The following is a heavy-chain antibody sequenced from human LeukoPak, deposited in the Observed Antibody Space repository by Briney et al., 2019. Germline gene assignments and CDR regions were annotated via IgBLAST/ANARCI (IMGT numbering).Heavy chain of an antibody. CDR2: MNPNSGNT. Sequence: GASVKVSCKASGYTFTGYYMHWVRQAPGQGLEWMGWMNPNSGNTGYAQKFQGRVTITRNTSISTAYMELSSLRSEDTAVYYCARVLGSSGWFSNNWFDPWGQGTLVTVSS. D-gene: IGHD6-19*01. J-gene: IGHJ5*02. CDR3: ARVLGSSGWFSNNWFDP. CDR1: GYTFTGYY. V-gene: IGHV1-8*03.